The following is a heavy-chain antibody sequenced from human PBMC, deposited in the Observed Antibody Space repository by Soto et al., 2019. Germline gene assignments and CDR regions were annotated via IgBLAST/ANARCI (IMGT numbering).Heavy chain of an antibody. CDR3: ARGPGTMAKIDY. D-gene: IGHD3-10*01. J-gene: IGHJ4*02. CDR2: IYYSGST. V-gene: IGHV4-31*03. Sequence: PSETLSLTCTVSGGSISSGGYYWSWIRQHPGKGLEWIGYIYYSGSTYYNPSLKSRVTISVDTSKNQFSLKLSSVTAADTAVYYCARGPGTMAKIDYWGQGTLVTSPQ. CDR1: GGSISSGGYY.